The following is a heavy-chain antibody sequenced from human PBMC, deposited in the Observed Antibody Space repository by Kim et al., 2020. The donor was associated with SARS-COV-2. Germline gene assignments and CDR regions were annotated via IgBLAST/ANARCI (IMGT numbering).Heavy chain of an antibody. CDR3: AKPGRAGNAWFGELVGYYFDY. V-gene: IGHV3-23*01. CDR1: GFTFSSYA. Sequence: GGSLRLSCAASGFTFSSYAMSWVRQAPGKGLEWVSAISGSGGSTYYADSVKGRFTISRDNSKNTLYLQMNSLRAEDTAVYYCAKPGRAGNAWFGELVGYYFDYWGQGTLVTVSS. CDR2: ISGSGGST. J-gene: IGHJ4*02. D-gene: IGHD3-10*01.